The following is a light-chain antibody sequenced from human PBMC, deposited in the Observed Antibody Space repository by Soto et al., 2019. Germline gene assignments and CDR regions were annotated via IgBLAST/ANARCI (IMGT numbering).Light chain of an antibody. CDR1: SSDVGSYNL. Sequence: SVLTQPASVSGSPGQSITISCTGTSSDVGSYNLVSWYQQHPGKAPKLMIYEVSKRPSGVSNRFSGSKSGNTASLTISGPQAEDEADYYCCSYAGSSTYYVFGTGTKVTVL. V-gene: IGLV2-23*02. J-gene: IGLJ1*01. CDR2: EVS. CDR3: CSYAGSSTYYV.